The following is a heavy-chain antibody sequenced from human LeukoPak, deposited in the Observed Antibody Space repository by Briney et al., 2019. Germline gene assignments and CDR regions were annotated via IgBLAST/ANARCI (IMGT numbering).Heavy chain of an antibody. CDR1: GASVSDGNYY. CDR2: MFYSEST. D-gene: IGHD3-10*01. Sequence: PSETLSLTCSVSGASVSDGNYYWSWIRQPPGKGLEWIGYMFYSESTKYNPSLKSRVTISVDKSKNQFSLHMSSVTAADTAVYYCARALGEGLRGKIDYWGQGTLVTVSS. J-gene: IGHJ4*02. CDR3: ARALGEGLRGKIDY. V-gene: IGHV4-61*01.